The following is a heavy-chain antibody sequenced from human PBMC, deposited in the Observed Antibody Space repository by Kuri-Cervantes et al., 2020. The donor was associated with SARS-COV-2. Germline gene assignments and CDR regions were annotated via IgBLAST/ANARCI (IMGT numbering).Heavy chain of an antibody. D-gene: IGHD6-6*01. CDR3: ASRSSIAASTGFDS. J-gene: IGHJ4*02. CDR2: IIPIFGTA. V-gene: IGHV1-69*13. Sequence: SVKVSCKASGGTFSSYAISWVRQAPGRGLEWMGGIIPIFGTANYAQKFQGRVTITADESTSTASMELSSPRSEDTAVYYCASRSSIAASTGFDSWGQGTLVTVSS. CDR1: GGTFSSYA.